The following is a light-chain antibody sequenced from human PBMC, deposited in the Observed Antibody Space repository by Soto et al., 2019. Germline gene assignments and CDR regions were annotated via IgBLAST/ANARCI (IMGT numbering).Light chain of an antibody. CDR2: GAS. CDR3: QQYGSSPWT. CDR1: QSVSSSY. V-gene: IGKV3-20*01. J-gene: IGKJ1*01. Sequence: EIVLTQSPGILSLSPGERATLSCRASQSVSSSYLAWYQQKPVQAPRLLIYGASSRATGIPDRFSGSGSGTDFTLTISRLEPEDFAVYYCQQYGSSPWTFGQGTKVDIK.